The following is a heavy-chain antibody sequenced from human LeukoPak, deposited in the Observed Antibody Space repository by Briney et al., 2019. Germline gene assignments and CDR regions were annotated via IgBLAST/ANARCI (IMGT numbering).Heavy chain of an antibody. D-gene: IGHD6-6*01. Sequence: PETLSLSCAASGGSFSDYHWSWIRQPPGKGLEWIWEINHSGSTNYNPSLKCRVTISIDTSKNQFSLNLNSLTAADTAVYCCARGAARAFDIWGQGTMVAVSS. CDR1: GGSFSDYH. V-gene: IGHV4-34*01. CDR2: INHSGST. CDR3: ARGAARAFDI. J-gene: IGHJ3*02.